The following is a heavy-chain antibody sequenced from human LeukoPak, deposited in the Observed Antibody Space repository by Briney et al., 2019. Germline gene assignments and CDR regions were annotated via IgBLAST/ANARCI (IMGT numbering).Heavy chain of an antibody. J-gene: IGHJ4*02. CDR2: ISSNGGST. V-gene: IGHV3-64D*09. Sequence: GGSLRLSCSASGFTFSSYAMHWVRQAPGKGLEYVSAISSNGGSTYYADSVKGRFTISRDNSKNTLYLQMSSLRAEDTAVYYCVEQETGSGHIFDYWGQGTLVTVSS. CDR1: GFTFSSYA. D-gene: IGHD3-3*01. CDR3: VEQETGSGHIFDY.